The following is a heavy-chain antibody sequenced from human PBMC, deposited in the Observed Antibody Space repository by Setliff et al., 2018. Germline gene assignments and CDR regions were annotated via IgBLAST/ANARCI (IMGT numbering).Heavy chain of an antibody. V-gene: IGHV4-31*03. CDR1: GGSISSGGYY. J-gene: IGHJ1*01. D-gene: IGHD2-8*02. CDR2: IYYSGST. Sequence: SETLSLTCTVSGGSISSGGYYWSWIRQHPGKGLEWIGYIYYSGSTYYNPSLKSRVTISVDTSKNQFSLDLTSVTAADTAIYFCTVRDFNCTDGRCAYFFDPWGQGALVTVSS. CDR3: TVRDFNCTDGRCAYFFDP.